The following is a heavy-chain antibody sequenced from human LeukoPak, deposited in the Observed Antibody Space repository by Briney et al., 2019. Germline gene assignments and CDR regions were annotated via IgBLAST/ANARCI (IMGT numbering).Heavy chain of an antibody. CDR2: IIPIFGTA. V-gene: IGHV1-69*01. D-gene: IGHD3-22*01. J-gene: IGHJ4*02. Sequence: SSVKVSCKASGGTFSSYAISWVRQAPGQGLEWMGGIIPIFGTANYAQKFQGRVTITADESTSTAYMELSSLRSEDTAVYYCARDLGGAYYYDSSGYSMFDYWGQGTLVTVSS. CDR1: GGTFSSYA. CDR3: ARDLGGAYYYDSSGYSMFDY.